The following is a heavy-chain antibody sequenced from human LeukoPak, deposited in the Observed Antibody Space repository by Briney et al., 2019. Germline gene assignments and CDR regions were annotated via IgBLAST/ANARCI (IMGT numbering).Heavy chain of an antibody. CDR2: IYNGDTT. D-gene: IGHD4-11*01. CDR3: ARVYSDYSLGTFDI. Sequence: GGSLRLSCAASGFTVSTNYMSWVRQAPGKGLEWVSVIYNGDTTYYADSVKGRFTISRDNSKNTLYLQMNSLRADDTAVYYCARVYSDYSLGTFDIWGQGTIVTVSS. CDR1: GFTVSTNY. V-gene: IGHV3-53*01. J-gene: IGHJ3*02.